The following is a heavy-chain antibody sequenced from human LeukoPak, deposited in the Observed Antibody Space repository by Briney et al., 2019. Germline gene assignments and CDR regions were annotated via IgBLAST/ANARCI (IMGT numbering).Heavy chain of an antibody. CDR2: IIPIFGTA. CDR1: GGTFSSYA. Sequence: SVKVSCKASGGTFSSYAISWLRQAPGQGLEWMGGIIPIFGTANYAQKFQGRVTITADKSTSTAYMELSSLRSEDTAVYYCAREGGTNCSSTSCYALNWFDPWGQGTLVTVSS. D-gene: IGHD2-2*01. V-gene: IGHV1-69*06. CDR3: AREGGTNCSSTSCYALNWFDP. J-gene: IGHJ5*02.